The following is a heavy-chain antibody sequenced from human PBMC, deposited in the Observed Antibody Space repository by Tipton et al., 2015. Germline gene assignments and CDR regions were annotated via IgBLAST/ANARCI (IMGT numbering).Heavy chain of an antibody. D-gene: IGHD3-10*01. V-gene: IGHV3-11*01. CDR3: ARGLLLWFGMSDY. CDR2: ISSSGSPI. J-gene: IGHJ4*02. CDR1: GFTSSDHF. Sequence: GSLRLSCAASGFTSSDHFMDWVRQAPGKGLEWVSYISSSGSPIYYSDSVKGRFTISRDNAKNSLYLQMNSLRAGDTAVYYCARGLLLWFGMSDYWGRGTLVTVSS.